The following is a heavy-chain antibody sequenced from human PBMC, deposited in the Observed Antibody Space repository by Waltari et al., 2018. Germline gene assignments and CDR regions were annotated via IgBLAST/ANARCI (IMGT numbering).Heavy chain of an antibody. J-gene: IGHJ4*02. D-gene: IGHD3-16*01. CDR1: GFTFGGSW. Sequence: EVRLVQSGGGLVQPGGSLRLSCVASGFTFGGSWMSWVRQSPEKGLEFVANIDQDGSTTNYMGPVKGRFTISRDNAKNSVYLQMNSLRVDDTAVYFCARDPFHSSFDYWGLGALVTVSS. CDR3: ARDPFHSSFDY. V-gene: IGHV3-7*01. CDR2: IDQDGSTT.